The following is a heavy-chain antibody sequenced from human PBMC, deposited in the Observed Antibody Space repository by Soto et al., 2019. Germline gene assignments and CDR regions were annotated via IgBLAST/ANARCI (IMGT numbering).Heavy chain of an antibody. Sequence: GASVKVSCKASGYSIINYGISWVRQAPGQGLEWMGWISVYNSNTNYAQKLQGRVTMTTDTSTSTAYMELRSLRSDDTAVYYCVRDLDGSGSYYTDYWGLGTLVTVSS. CDR3: VRDLDGSGSYYTDY. CDR1: GYSIINYG. D-gene: IGHD3-10*01. CDR2: ISVYNSNT. V-gene: IGHV1-18*01. J-gene: IGHJ4*02.